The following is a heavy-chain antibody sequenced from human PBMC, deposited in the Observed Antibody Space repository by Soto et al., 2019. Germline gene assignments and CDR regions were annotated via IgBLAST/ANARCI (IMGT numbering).Heavy chain of an antibody. CDR3: AKDSSGYDYYFDY. J-gene: IGHJ4*02. Sequence: GGSLRLSCAASGFTFSSYAMSWVRQAPGKGLEWVSAISGSGGSTYYADSVKGRFTISRDNSKNTLYMQMNSLRAEDTAVYYCAKDSSGYDYYFDYWGQGTLVTVSS. D-gene: IGHD3-22*01. CDR2: ISGSGGST. CDR1: GFTFSSYA. V-gene: IGHV3-23*01.